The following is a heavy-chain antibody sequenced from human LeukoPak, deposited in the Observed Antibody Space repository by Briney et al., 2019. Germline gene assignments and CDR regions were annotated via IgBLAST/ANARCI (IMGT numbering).Heavy chain of an antibody. Sequence: GGSLRLSCAASGFTFSSYAMSWVRQAPGKGLEWVSSISGSGGSTYYADSVKGRFTISRDNSKNTLYLQMNSLRAEDTAVYYCANSIVGASRQYWGQGTLVTVSS. D-gene: IGHD1-26*01. V-gene: IGHV3-23*01. CDR2: ISGSGGST. CDR1: GFTFSSYA. J-gene: IGHJ4*02. CDR3: ANSIVGASRQY.